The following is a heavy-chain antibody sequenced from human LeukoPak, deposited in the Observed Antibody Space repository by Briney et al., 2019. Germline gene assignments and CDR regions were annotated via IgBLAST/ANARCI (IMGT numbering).Heavy chain of an antibody. J-gene: IGHJ4*02. V-gene: IGHV3-23*01. Sequence: PGGSLRLSCAASGFTFSSYAMSWVRQAPGKGLEWVSAISGSGGSTYYADSVKGRFTISRDNSKNTLYLQMNSLRAEDTAVYYCAKVYCSSTSCTGLLLDYRGQGTLVTVSS. D-gene: IGHD2-2*01. CDR3: AKVYCSSTSCTGLLLDY. CDR2: ISGSGGST. CDR1: GFTFSSYA.